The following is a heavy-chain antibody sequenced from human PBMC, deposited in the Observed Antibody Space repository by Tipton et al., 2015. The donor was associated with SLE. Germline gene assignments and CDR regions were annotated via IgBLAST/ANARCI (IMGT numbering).Heavy chain of an antibody. J-gene: IGHJ6*03. D-gene: IGHD4-17*01. CDR3: ARGHPDSGDYDELYFYYMDV. Sequence: LSLTCTVSGGSLSSGSFYWSWIRQPAGKGLEWIGRIYASGSTNFNPSLKSRVTISLDTSKNQFSLKLSSVTAADTAVYYCARGHPDSGDYDELYFYYMDVWGKGTTVTVSS. V-gene: IGHV4-61*02. CDR1: GGSLSSGSFY. CDR2: IYASGST.